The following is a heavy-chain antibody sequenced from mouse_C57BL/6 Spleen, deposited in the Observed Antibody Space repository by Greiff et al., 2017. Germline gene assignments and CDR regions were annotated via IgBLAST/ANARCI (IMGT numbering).Heavy chain of an antibody. CDR2: IAPETGGT. V-gene: IGHV1-15*01. CDR1: GYTFTDYE. Sequence: QVQLQQSGAELVRPGASVTLSCQASGYTFTDYEMHWVKQTPVHGLEWIGAIAPETGGTAYNQKFKGKAILTADKSSSTAYMELRSLTSEDSAVYYCTTRPSSYWYFDVWGTGTTGTVSS. CDR3: TTRPSSYWYFDV. J-gene: IGHJ1*03. D-gene: IGHD3-2*02.